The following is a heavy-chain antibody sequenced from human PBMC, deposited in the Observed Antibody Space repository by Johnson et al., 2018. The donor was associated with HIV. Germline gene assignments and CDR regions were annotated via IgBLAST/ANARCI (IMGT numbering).Heavy chain of an antibody. CDR1: GFTFSSYA. CDR2: INWSGDST. V-gene: IGHV3-20*04. Sequence: MQLVESGGGVVQPGRSLRLSCAASGFTFSSYAMHWVRQAPGKGLEWVTGINWSGDSTEYADSVKGRFTVSRDNARNPLYLQINGLRAEDTAFYYCARGKGAAAGLDAFDIWGQGTMVTVSS. CDR3: ARGKGAAAGLDAFDI. J-gene: IGHJ3*02. D-gene: IGHD6-13*01.